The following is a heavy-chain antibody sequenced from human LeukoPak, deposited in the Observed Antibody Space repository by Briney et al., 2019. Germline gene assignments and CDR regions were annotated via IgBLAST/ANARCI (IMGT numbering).Heavy chain of an antibody. J-gene: IGHJ4*02. CDR1: GGTFSSYA. CDR3: ATTTIFGSPGVSDY. D-gene: IGHD3-3*01. Sequence: ASVNVSCKASGGTFSSYAISWVRQAPGQGLEWMGRIIPILGIANYAQKFQGRVTITADTSTDTAYMELSSLRSEDTAVYYCATTTIFGSPGVSDYWGQGTLVTVSS. V-gene: IGHV1-69*04. CDR2: IIPILGIA.